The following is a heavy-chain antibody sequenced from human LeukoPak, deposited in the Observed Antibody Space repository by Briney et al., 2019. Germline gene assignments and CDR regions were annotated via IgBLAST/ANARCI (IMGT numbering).Heavy chain of an antibody. D-gene: IGHD6-19*01. V-gene: IGHV3-64D*09. CDR2: INDHGDTT. CDR1: GFTFSSCA. Sequence: QPGGSLRLSCSASGFTFSSCAMHWVRQAPGMGLEYLSGINDHGDTTHYGDSVRGRVTISRDDSKNTVHLQMSSLRAEDTAVYYCVKDLSGWYSFDYWGQGTLVTVSS. J-gene: IGHJ4*02. CDR3: VKDLSGWYSFDY.